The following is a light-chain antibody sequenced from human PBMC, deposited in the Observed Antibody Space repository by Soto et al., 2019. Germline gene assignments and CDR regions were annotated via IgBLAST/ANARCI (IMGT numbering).Light chain of an antibody. Sequence: DIQMTQSPSTLSASVGDRVTITCRASQSISSWLAWYQQKPGKAPKLLIYMASILESGVPSRFSGSGSGTEFTLTISSLQPDDFATYYCQQYNGYSGTFGQGTKVDIK. V-gene: IGKV1-5*03. CDR1: QSISSW. J-gene: IGKJ1*01. CDR2: MAS. CDR3: QQYNGYSGT.